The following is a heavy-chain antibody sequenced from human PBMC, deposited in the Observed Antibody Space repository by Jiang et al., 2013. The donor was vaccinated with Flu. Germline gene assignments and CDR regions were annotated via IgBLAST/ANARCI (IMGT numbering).Heavy chain of an antibody. CDR2: IYPGDSDT. Sequence: YWIGWVRQMPGKGLEWMGIIYPGDSDTRYSPSFQGQVTISADKSISTAYLQWSSLKASDTAMYYCGKLDSSSFVFLWWGQGTLVTVSS. CDR1: YW. J-gene: IGHJ4*02. V-gene: IGHV5-51*01. CDR3: GKLDSSSFVFLW. D-gene: IGHD6-6*01.